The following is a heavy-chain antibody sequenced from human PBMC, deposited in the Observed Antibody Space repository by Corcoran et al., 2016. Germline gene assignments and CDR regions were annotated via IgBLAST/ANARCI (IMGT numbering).Heavy chain of an antibody. CDR1: GDSVGGPSYY. CDR2: IYYSGDI. Sequence: QVQLQESGPGLVKPSETLSLTCTVSGDSVGGPSYYWSWIRQPPGKGLECIGYIYYSGDINYNPSLKSRVTISMDTSKNQLSLKLTSVTAADTAVYYCARTARLFYIWGQGTMVTVSS. V-gene: IGHV4-61*01. D-gene: IGHD5-18*01. J-gene: IGHJ3*02. CDR3: ARTARLFYI.